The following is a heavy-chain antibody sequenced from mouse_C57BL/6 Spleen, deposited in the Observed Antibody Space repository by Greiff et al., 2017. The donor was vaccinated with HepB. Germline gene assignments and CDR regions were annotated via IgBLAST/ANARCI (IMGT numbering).Heavy chain of an antibody. CDR2: ISSGGDYI. J-gene: IGHJ4*01. V-gene: IGHV5-9-1*02. CDR1: GFTFSSYA. Sequence: EVQVVESGEGLVKPGGSLKLSCAASGFTFSSYAMSWVRQTPEKRLEWVAYISSGGDYIYYADTVKGRFTISRDNARNTLYLQMSSLKSEDTAMYYCTRDLGYYYAMDYWGQGTSVTVSS. CDR3: TRDLGYYYAMDY. D-gene: IGHD2-2*01.